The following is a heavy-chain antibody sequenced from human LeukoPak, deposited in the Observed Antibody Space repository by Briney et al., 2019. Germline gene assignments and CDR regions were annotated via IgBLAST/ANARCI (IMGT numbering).Heavy chain of an antibody. CDR1: GYTLTELS. J-gene: IGHJ3*02. D-gene: IGHD3-3*01. CDR2: FDPEDGET. CDR3: ATATRDGLRFLEWLPYDAFDI. V-gene: IGHV1-24*01. Sequence: VASVKVSFKVSGYTLTELSMHWVRQAPGKGLEWMGGFDPEDGETIYAQKFQGRVTMTEDTSTDTAYMELSSLRSEDTAVYYCATATRDGLRFLEWLPYDAFDIWGQGTMVTVSS.